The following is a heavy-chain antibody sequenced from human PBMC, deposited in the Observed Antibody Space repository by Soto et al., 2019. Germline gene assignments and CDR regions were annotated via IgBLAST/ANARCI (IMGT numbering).Heavy chain of an antibody. CDR2: IWYDGSNK. D-gene: IGHD3-3*01. CDR1: GFTFSSYG. CDR3: ASSGYDFWSGPGAFDI. J-gene: IGHJ3*02. V-gene: IGHV3-33*01. Sequence: GSLRLSCAASGFTFSSYGMHWVRQAPGKGLEWVAVIWYDGSNKYYADSVKGRFTISRDNSKNTLYLQMNSLRAEDTAVYYCASSGYDFWSGPGAFDIWGQGTMVTVSS.